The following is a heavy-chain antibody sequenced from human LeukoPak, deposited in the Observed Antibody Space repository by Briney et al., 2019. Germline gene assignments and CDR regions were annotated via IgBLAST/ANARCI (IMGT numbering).Heavy chain of an antibody. CDR3: ARDGNSLDY. CDR2: INKDADKI. Sequence: PGGSLRLSCVASGFSLIDYWVSWVRQTPGKGLEWVANINKDADKIYYLDSVKGRFTISRDSAKNSLFLQMNSLSAEDTAIYYCARDGNSLDYWGQGTLVTVSS. CDR1: GFSLIDYW. D-gene: IGHD4-23*01. V-gene: IGHV3-7*01. J-gene: IGHJ4*02.